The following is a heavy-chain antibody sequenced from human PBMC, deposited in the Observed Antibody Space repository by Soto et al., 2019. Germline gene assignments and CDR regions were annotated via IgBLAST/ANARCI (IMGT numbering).Heavy chain of an antibody. D-gene: IGHD3-10*01. Sequence: GGSLRLSCAASGFTFSSYAMSRVRQAPGEGLEWVSTITDTGGDTKYADSVRGRFTMSRDNSKKTLYLQMNSLRVEDSALYYCARGSTDSYPGSRIFDFWGRGTLVTVSS. J-gene: IGHJ4*02. V-gene: IGHV3-23*01. CDR2: ITDTGGDT. CDR3: ARGSTDSYPGSRIFDF. CDR1: GFTFSSYA.